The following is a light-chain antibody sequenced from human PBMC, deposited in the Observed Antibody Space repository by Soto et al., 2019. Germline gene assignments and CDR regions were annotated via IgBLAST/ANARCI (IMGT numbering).Light chain of an antibody. Sequence: EVVLTQSPDTLSLSPGDRATLSCRASQTVDTSYLAWYQQRPGQAPRLLIYGASTRATRIPDRFSGSGSGTNFTLTISRLEPENFAVYFCQHYQKYETSLPFGGGTGWRSN. CDR3: QHYQKYETSLP. CDR2: GAS. J-gene: IGKJ4*01. CDR1: QTVDTSY. V-gene: IGKV3-20*01.